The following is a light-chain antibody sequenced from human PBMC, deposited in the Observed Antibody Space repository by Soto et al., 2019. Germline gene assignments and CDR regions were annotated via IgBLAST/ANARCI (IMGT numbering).Light chain of an antibody. V-gene: IGKV3-20*01. CDR2: GAS. CDR3: QKYSSWPPIT. Sequence: EIVLRHAPDTRSLPRAARATLSCRASQSVSSSYLAWYQQKPGQTPRLLIYGASTRATGIPARFSGSGSGTDFTLTISSLQSEDFAVYYCQKYSSWPPITFGQGTKVDI. CDR1: QSVSSSY. J-gene: IGKJ2*01.